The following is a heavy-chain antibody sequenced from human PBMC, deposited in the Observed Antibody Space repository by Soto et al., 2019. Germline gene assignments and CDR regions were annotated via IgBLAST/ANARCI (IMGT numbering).Heavy chain of an antibody. J-gene: IGHJ6*02. Sequence: QVQLVQSGAEVKKPGSSVKVSCKASGGTFSSYAITWVRQAPGQGLEWMGGIIPIFGTANYAQKFQGRVTISADESTSSAYIELISLRSEDTAVYYCARDRGYSYGAYYYYGMDVWGQGTTVTVAS. CDR1: GGTFSSYA. CDR2: IIPIFGTA. D-gene: IGHD5-18*01. CDR3: ARDRGYSYGAYYYYGMDV. V-gene: IGHV1-69*01.